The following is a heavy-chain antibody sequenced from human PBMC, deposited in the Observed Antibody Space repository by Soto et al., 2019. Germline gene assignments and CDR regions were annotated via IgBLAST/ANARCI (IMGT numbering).Heavy chain of an antibody. CDR3: ARARSYDYIWGSYRYSPYYFDY. Sequence: SETLSLTCAVYGGSFSGYYWSWIRQPPGKGLEWIGEINHSGSTNYNPSLKSRVTISVDTSKNQFSLKLSSVTAADTAVYYCARARSYDYIWGSYRYSPYYFDYWGQGTLVTVSS. J-gene: IGHJ4*02. CDR2: INHSGST. D-gene: IGHD3-16*02. V-gene: IGHV4-34*01. CDR1: GGSFSGYY.